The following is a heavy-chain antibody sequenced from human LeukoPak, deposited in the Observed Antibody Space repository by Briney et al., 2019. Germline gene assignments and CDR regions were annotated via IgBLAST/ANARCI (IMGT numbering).Heavy chain of an antibody. J-gene: IGHJ6*03. V-gene: IGHV4-61*02. CDR2: ISNNGGT. CDR1: PGSMDSGLYC. D-gene: IGHD5/OR15-5a*01. Sequence: PSETLSLTCAVSPGSMDSGLYCWTWMRQPAGKGLEWIGRISNNGGTAYNPSLRSRVTITVDTSNNHLSLKLTSVTAADTAVHYCARETKDIYSPSWGLYDTYYYIDAWGKGTTVTVSS. CDR3: ARETKDIYSPSWGLYDTYYYIDA.